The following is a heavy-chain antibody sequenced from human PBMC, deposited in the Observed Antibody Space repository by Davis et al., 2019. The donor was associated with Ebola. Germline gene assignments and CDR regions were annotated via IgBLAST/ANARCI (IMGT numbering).Heavy chain of an antibody. CDR1: GFTFSSYW. D-gene: IGHD1-26*01. J-gene: IGHJ5*02. Sequence: GESLKISCAASGFTFSSYWMHWVRQAPGKGLVWVSRINSDGSSTSYADSVKGRFTISRDNAKNTLYLQMNSLRAEDTAVYYCARDWSGSYLNWFDPGAREPWSPSPQ. CDR3: ARDWSGSYLNWFDP. CDR2: INSDGSST. V-gene: IGHV3-74*01.